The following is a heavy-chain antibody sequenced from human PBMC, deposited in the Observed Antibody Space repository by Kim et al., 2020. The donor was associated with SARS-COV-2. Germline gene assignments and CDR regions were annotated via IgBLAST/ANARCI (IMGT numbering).Heavy chain of an antibody. CDR1: GGSISSSSYY. CDR3: ARENYGGPMDV. J-gene: IGHJ6*02. CDR2: IYYSGST. V-gene: IGHV4-39*07. Sequence: SETLSLTCTVSGGSISSSSYYWGWIRQPPGKGLEWIGSIYYSGSTYYNPSLKSRVTISVDTSKNQFSLKLSSVTAADTAVYYCARENYGGPMDVWGQGTTVTVSS. D-gene: IGHD4-17*01.